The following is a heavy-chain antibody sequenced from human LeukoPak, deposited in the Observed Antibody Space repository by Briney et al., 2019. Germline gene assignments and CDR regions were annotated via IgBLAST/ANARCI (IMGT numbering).Heavy chain of an antibody. Sequence: GGSLRLSCAASGFTVSSNYMSWVRQAPGKGLEWVSVIYSGGSTYYADSVKSRFTISRDNSKNTLYLQMNSLRAEDTAVYYCARTQGAPSYFDYWGQGTLVTVSS. D-gene: IGHD1-26*01. CDR3: ARTQGAPSYFDY. V-gene: IGHV3-53*01. CDR1: GFTVSSNY. CDR2: IYSGGST. J-gene: IGHJ4*02.